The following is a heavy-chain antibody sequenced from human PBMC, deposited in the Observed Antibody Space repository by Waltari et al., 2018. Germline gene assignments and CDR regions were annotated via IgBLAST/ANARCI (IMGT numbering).Heavy chain of an antibody. CDR1: GFTFDGSA. V-gene: IGHV3-9*01. Sequence: EVQLVESGGALVQPGRSLRLSCAGSGFTFDGSAMHWVRQAPGKGLEWISSVSWNSATLHYADSVQGRFTISRNNAKNSLYLQMNSLRGEDSALYYCVKDKGIYKWPVIFESWGQGTLVTVSS. CDR3: VKDKGIYKWPVIFES. D-gene: IGHD3-10*01. CDR2: VSWNSATL. J-gene: IGHJ4*02.